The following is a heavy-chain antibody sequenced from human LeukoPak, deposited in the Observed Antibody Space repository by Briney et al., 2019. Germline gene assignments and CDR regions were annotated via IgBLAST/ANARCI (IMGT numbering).Heavy chain of an antibody. CDR1: GFTFSSYS. D-gene: IGHD1-26*01. CDR2: ISSSSSYI. J-gene: IGHJ4*02. Sequence: GGSLRLSCAASGFTFSSYSMNWVRQAPGKGLEWVSSISSSSSYIYYADSVKGRFTISRDNAKNSLYLQMNSLRAEDTAVYYCARDPPKAMNPWEWASHPPDYWGQGTLVTVSS. V-gene: IGHV3-21*01. CDR3: ARDPPKAMNPWEWASHPPDY.